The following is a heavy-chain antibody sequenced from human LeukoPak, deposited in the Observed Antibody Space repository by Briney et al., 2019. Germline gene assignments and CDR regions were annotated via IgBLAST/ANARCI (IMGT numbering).Heavy chain of an antibody. Sequence: PSDTLSLTLAVEFGAFSSYYWSLIHQLPCKRLYWIGEINHSEGTNYNPSLKSRVTMSLDTSKNQFSLKLSSVTAADTAVYYCARYSRGVGAASDYWGQGTLVTVSS. D-gene: IGHD2-15*01. CDR3: ARYSRGVGAASDY. J-gene: IGHJ4*02. V-gene: IGHV4-34*10. CDR2: INHSEGT. CDR1: FGAFSSYY.